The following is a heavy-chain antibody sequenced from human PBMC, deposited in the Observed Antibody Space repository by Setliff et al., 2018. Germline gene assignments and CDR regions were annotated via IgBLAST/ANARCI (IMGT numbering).Heavy chain of an antibody. CDR2: SFPKFGTA. J-gene: IGHJ5*02. Sequence: SVKVSCKTSGYSFSDYVVNWVRQAPGQGLEWMGRSFPKFGTANYAQKFQDRVAITADESTSTGYMEINGLTSEDTAVYYCARDWRHSGMSWANYFDPWGQGTVVTVSS. D-gene: IGHD3-10*01. CDR3: ARDWRHSGMSWANYFDP. V-gene: IGHV1-69*13. CDR1: GYSFSDYV.